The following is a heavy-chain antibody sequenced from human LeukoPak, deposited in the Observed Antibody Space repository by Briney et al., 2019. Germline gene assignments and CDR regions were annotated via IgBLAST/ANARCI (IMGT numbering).Heavy chain of an antibody. CDR3: AKVEMATIARPFDY. D-gene: IGHD5-24*01. CDR2: ISGSGGST. J-gene: IGHJ4*02. CDR1: GFTFSSYA. Sequence: GGSLRLSCAASGFTFSSYAMSWVRQAPGKGLEWVSAISGSGGSTYYADSVKGRFTISRDNSKNTLYLQTNSLRAEDTAVYYCAKVEMATIARPFDYWGQGTLVTVSS. V-gene: IGHV3-23*01.